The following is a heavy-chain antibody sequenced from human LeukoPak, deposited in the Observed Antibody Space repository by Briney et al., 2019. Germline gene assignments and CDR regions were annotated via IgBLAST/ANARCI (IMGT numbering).Heavy chain of an antibody. V-gene: IGHV5-51*01. CDR3: ARLGDYGDNGVDY. CDR2: IYPDDSDT. J-gene: IGHJ4*02. Sequence: GESMKISCKHSEYSFPNYCIGWVRQMPGKGLEWMGIIYPDDSDTRYTPSFEGHVTISADRSISTAYLQWSSLKASDTALYYCARLGDYGDNGVDYWGQGTLVTVSS. CDR1: EYSFPNYC. D-gene: IGHD4/OR15-4a*01.